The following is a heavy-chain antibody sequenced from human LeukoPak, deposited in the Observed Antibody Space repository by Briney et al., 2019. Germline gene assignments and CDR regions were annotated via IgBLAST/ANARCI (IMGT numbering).Heavy chain of an antibody. D-gene: IGHD6-13*01. J-gene: IGHJ4*02. Sequence: GESLKISCKASGYSFTGYYMHWVRQAPGQGLEWMGWINPNSGGTNYAQKFQGRVTMTRDTSIRTVYMELSRLRSDDTAVYYCARGKEQQLWYYWGQGALVTVSS. V-gene: IGHV1-2*02. CDR3: ARGKEQQLWYY. CDR2: INPNSGGT. CDR1: GYSFTGYY.